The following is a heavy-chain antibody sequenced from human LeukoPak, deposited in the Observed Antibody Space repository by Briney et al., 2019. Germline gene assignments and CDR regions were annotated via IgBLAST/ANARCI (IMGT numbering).Heavy chain of an antibody. J-gene: IGHJ4*02. V-gene: IGHV3-23*01. CDR1: GFTFGSYA. CDR2: ISGSGGST. CDR3: AKSGWALWFGGHIDY. Sequence: GESLRLSCAASGFTFGSYAMSWVRQAPGKGLEWVSAISGSGGSTYYADSVKGRFTISRDNSKNTLYLQMNSLRAEDTAVYYCAKSGWALWFGGHIDYWGQGTLVTVSS. D-gene: IGHD3-10*01.